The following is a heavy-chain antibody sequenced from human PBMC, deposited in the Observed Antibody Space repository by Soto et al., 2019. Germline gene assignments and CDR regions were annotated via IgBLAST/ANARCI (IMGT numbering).Heavy chain of an antibody. CDR1: GGTFSTYA. CDR2: IIPLLGTA. D-gene: IGHD7-27*01. J-gene: IGHJ4*02. CDR3: ATPTGEDVYTVIVNGVDLLLEF. Sequence: QVQLVQSGAEVRKPGSSVKVSCKASGGTFSTYALTWVRQAPGRGLEWMGNIIPLLGTAEYAPRVQGRVTTTADESTRTVYMELSSLTSEDTAVYYCATPTGEDVYTVIVNGVDLLLEFWGQGTLLTVSS. V-gene: IGHV1-69*18.